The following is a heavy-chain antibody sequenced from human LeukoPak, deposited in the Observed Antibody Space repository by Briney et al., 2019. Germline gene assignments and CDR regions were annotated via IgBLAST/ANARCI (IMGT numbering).Heavy chain of an antibody. CDR3: VRGLLVRGVVHPNFDY. CDR2: IYSGGST. V-gene: IGHV3-66*01. D-gene: IGHD3-10*01. CDR1: GFTVRSNY. Sequence: GGSLRLSCAASGFTVRSNYMSWVRQAPGQGLEWVAVIYSGGSTYYADSVKGRFTISRDKSKNTLYLQMNSLRVEETAVYYCVRGLLVRGVVHPNFDYWGQGTLVTVSS. J-gene: IGHJ4*02.